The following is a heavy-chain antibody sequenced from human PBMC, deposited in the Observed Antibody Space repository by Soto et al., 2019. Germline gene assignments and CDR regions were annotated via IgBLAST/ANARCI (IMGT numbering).Heavy chain of an antibody. CDR1: GFTFSSYW. V-gene: IGHV3-74*01. CDR3: ARDFKDRG. Sequence: EVQVVEPGGGLVQPGGSLRLSCVASGFTFSSYWMHWVRQAPGRGLAWVSGISTDGRDTRYADSVKGRFTISRDNAKNTLYLQMNSLRAEDTAVFYCARDFKDRGWGQGTLVTVSS. J-gene: IGHJ4*02. CDR2: ISTDGRDT.